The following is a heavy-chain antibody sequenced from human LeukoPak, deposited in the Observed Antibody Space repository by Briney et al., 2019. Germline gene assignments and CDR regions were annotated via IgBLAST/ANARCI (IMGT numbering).Heavy chain of an antibody. CDR1: GFSFSTYG. CDR3: ARGGGLTYFDY. Sequence: PGGSLRLSCAASGFSFSTYGMSWVRQAPGKGLEWVAVIWYDGSNKYYADSVKGRFTISRDNSKNTLYLQMNSLRAEDTAVYYCARGGGLTYFDYWGQGTLVTVSS. V-gene: IGHV3-33*08. CDR2: IWYDGSNK. J-gene: IGHJ4*02. D-gene: IGHD3-16*01.